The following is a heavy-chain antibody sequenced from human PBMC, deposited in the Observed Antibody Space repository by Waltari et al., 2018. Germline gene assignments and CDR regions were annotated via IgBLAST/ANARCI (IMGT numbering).Heavy chain of an antibody. V-gene: IGHV1-69*05. D-gene: IGHD6-19*01. J-gene: IGHJ4*02. CDR3: ARSGYSSGSVDY. CDR2: IIPIFGTA. CDR1: GSTFRSFA. Sequence: QVQLVQSGAEVKKPGSSVKVSCKASGSTFRSFAITWVRQAPGQGLEWMGGIIPIFGTANYAQKFQGRVTITTDESTSTAYMELSSLRSEDTAVYYCARSGYSSGSVDYWGQGTLVTVSS.